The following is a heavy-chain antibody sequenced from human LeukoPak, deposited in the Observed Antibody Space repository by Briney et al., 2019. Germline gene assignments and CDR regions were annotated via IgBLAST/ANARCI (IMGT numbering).Heavy chain of an antibody. CDR2: IRNKVNSYTT. CDR3: ASASAGLIEY. J-gene: IGHJ4*02. V-gene: IGHV3-72*01. Sequence: GGSLRLSCAASGFSFSDHFMNWVRQAPGKGLEWVGRIRNKVNSYTTDFAASVKGRFTISRDDSKNSLYLQMNSLKTDDTAMYYCASASAGLIEYWGQGTLVTVSS. CDR1: GFSFSDHF.